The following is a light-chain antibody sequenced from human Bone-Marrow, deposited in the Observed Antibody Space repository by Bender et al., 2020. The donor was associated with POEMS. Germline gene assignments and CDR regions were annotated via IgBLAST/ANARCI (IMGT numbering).Light chain of an antibody. CDR1: GLPKQF. J-gene: IGLJ2*01. CDR2: RDV. V-gene: IGLV3-25*03. CDR3: QSSDTTGTWI. Sequence: SYELTQPPSVSLSPGQTARITCSGDGLPKQFAYWYQQKPGQAPLLVIYRDVERPSGIPERLSGSTSGTIVTLTISGAQAEDEAVYYCQSSDTTGTWIFGGGTKLTVL.